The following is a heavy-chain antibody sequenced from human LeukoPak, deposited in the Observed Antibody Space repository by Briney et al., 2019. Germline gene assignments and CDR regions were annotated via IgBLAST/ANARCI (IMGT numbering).Heavy chain of an antibody. J-gene: IGHJ4*02. CDR3: ARDDCSTTPCYAY. Sequence: GGSLRLSCTTSGFTFTNYGINWVRQDPVKGLEWVAAIWYDGSKTSYTDSVKGRFTVSRDISKNTVYLQMNGLKAEDTAVYYCARDDCSTTPCYAYRGQGTLVTVSS. CDR1: GFTFTNYG. CDR2: IWYDGSKT. V-gene: IGHV3-33*01. D-gene: IGHD2-2*01.